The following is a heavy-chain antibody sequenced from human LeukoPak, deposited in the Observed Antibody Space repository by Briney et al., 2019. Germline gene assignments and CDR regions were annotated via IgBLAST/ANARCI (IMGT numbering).Heavy chain of an antibody. CDR2: IRRDASSQ. D-gene: IGHD4-23*01. Sequence: GSLKLSFAASGFTFSSYAIHWVRQAPGKGREGVAFIRRDASSQFYAVSGKGRFTISRDNSTNTVYLQMNSLRSEDTAVYYCSRKRGDHSHNYMDVWGKGTTVTVSS. CDR3: SRKRGDHSHNYMDV. J-gene: IGHJ6*03. CDR1: GFTFSSYA. V-gene: IGHV3-30*02.